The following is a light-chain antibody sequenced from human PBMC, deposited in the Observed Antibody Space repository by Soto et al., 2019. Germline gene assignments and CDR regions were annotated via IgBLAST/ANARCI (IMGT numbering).Light chain of an antibody. CDR2: DNH. Sequence: QSELTHPPSVSAAPGHNVTISCSGSSSNVGGNYVSWYQLLPQTAPKLLIYDNHKRHSGIPDRFSGSKSGTSATLGITDLQTGDEAEYYCGTWDISLDTVVFGGGTKVTVL. CDR1: SSNVGGNY. CDR3: GTWDISLDTVV. V-gene: IGLV1-51*01. J-gene: IGLJ2*01.